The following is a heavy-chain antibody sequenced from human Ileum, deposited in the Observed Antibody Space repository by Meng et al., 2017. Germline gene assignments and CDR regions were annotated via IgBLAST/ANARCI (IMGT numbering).Heavy chain of an antibody. CDR3: TGGIGWELKSNYYGLDV. V-gene: IGHV3-21*01. Sequence: GESLKISCAASAFTFSSYSMNWVRQAPGKGLEWVSYISSGRSYTHYTDAVKGRFNITRNNAKNSLYLQMNSLRVEDTAVYYWTGGIGWELKSNYYGLDVWGLGTMVTVSS. J-gene: IGHJ6*02. D-gene: IGHD1-26*01. CDR1: AFTFSSYS. CDR2: ISSGRSYT.